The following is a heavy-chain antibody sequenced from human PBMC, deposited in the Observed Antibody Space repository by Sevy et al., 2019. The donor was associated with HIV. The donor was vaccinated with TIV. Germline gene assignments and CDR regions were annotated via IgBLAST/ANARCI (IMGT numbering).Heavy chain of an antibody. CDR1: GFTFSSYS. J-gene: IGHJ3*02. CDR2: ISSSSSYI. D-gene: IGHD1-26*01. V-gene: IGHV3-21*01. Sequence: GGSLRLSCAASGFTFSSYSMNWVRQAPGKGLEWVSSISSSSSYIYYADSVKGRFTISRDNAKNSLYLQMNSLRAEDTAVYYCARDLTVWELRPGGFDAFDIWGQGTMVTVSS. CDR3: ARDLTVWELRPGGFDAFDI.